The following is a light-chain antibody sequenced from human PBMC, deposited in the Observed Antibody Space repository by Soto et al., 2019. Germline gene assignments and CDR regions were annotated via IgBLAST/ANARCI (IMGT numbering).Light chain of an antibody. CDR3: PTWDTGARVV. CDR2: LSSDGSH. CDR1: SGHSSYA. V-gene: IGLV4-69*01. J-gene: IGLJ2*01. Sequence: QSVLTQSPSASASLGASVKLTCTLSSGHSSYAIAWHQQQPEKGPRYLMKLSSDGSHSKGDGIPDRFSGSSSGAERYLTICSLQCEDEADYYCPTWDTGARVVFGGGTKLPVL.